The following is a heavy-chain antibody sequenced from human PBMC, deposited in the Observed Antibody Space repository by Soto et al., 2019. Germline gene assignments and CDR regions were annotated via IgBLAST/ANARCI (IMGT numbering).Heavy chain of an antibody. CDR2: IYHGGST. J-gene: IGHJ3*02. V-gene: IGHV4-30-2*01. CDR1: GGSISSYYYS. CDR3: ARLNRLRNDAFDI. D-gene: IGHD3-16*01. Sequence: QVQLQESGSGLVKPSETLSLTCAVSGGSISSYYYSWSWIRQPPGKDLEWIGYIYHGGSTYYNPSLRSRVTVSVDTSKNHFSLRLTSVTAADTAVYSCARLNRLRNDAFDIWGQGTLVAVSS.